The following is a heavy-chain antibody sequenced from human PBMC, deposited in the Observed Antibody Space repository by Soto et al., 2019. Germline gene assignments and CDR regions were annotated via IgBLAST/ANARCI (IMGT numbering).Heavy chain of an antibody. CDR2: IYYSGIT. CDR1: GGSISSGGYY. D-gene: IGHD3-10*01. V-gene: IGHV4-31*03. J-gene: IGHJ5*02. CDR3: ARVPRSYYGSETNWFDP. Sequence: QVQLQESGPGLVKPSQTLSLTCTVSGGSISSGGYYWSWIRQHPGKGLEWIGYIYYSGITYYNPSLKSRVTISVDASKTQFSRKLNSVTAADTAVFYCARVPRSYYGSETNWFDPWGQGTLVTVSS.